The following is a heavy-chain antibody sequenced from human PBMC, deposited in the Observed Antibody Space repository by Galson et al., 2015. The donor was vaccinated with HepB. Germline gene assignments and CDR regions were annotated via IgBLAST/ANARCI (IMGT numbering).Heavy chain of an antibody. CDR1: GGTFSSYT. J-gene: IGHJ2*01. V-gene: IGHV1-69*04. Sequence: CKASGGTFSSYTISWVRQAPGQGLEWMGRIIPILGIANYAQKFQGRVTITADKSTSTAYMELSSLRSEDTAVYYCARDFKGGAYCGGDCYQTPYWYFDLWGRGTLVTVSS. D-gene: IGHD2-21*01. CDR2: IIPILGIA. CDR3: ARDFKGGAYCGGDCYQTPYWYFDL.